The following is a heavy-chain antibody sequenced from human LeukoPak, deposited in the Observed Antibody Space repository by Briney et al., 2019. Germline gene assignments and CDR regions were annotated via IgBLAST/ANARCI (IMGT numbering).Heavy chain of an antibody. D-gene: IGHD3-3*01. V-gene: IGHV3-7*01. J-gene: IGHJ6*02. CDR2: IKQDGSEK. CDR3: ARVFDFWSGYYLAYYYGMDV. Sequence: GGSLRLSCAASGFTFSSYWMSWVRQAPGKGLEWVANIKQDGSEKYYVDSVKGRFTISRDNAKNSLYLQMNSLRAEDTAVYYCARVFDFWSGYYLAYYYGMDVWGQGTTVTVS. CDR1: GFTFSSYW.